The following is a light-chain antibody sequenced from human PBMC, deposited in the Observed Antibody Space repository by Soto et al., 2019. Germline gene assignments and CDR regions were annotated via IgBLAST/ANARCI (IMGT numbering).Light chain of an antibody. V-gene: IGKV3-20*01. CDR3: QQYGSSPFT. CDR1: QSVSSSY. CDR2: GAS. Sequence: EIVLTQSPGTLSLSPGERATLSCRASQSVSSSYLAWYQQKHGQAPRLLIYGASSRATGIPDRFSGSGSGTDFPLTISRLEPEDFAVYYCQQYGSSPFTFGGGTKVEIK. J-gene: IGKJ4*01.